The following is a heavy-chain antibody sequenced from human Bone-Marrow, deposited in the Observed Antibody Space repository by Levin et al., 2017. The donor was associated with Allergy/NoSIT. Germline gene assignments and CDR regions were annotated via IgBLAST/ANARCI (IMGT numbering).Heavy chain of an antibody. CDR2: IWYDGSHK. D-gene: IGHD1-26*01. CDR3: TRDRGEWGQFYFDY. Sequence: GESLKISCAASGFTFSAFGMHWVRQAPGRGLEWVAVIWYDGSHKIYADPVKGRFTISRDNSKNTLYLQMNSLRAEDTAVYYCTRDRGEWGQFYFDYWGQGILVTVSS. V-gene: IGHV3-33*01. CDR1: GFTFSAFG. J-gene: IGHJ4*02.